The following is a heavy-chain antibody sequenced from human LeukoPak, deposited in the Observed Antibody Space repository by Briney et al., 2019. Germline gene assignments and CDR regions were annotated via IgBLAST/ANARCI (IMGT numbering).Heavy chain of an antibody. J-gene: IGHJ4*02. CDR1: GFTFSSYT. Sequence: GGSLRLSCAASGFTFSSYTMNWVRQAPGKGLEWVSPITSSSSYIYYVDSAKGRFTISRDNAKNSLFLQMNSLRAEDTAVYYCARVLSGTLTFDHWGQGTLVAVSS. CDR3: ARVLSGTLTFDH. CDR2: ITSSSSYI. V-gene: IGHV3-21*01. D-gene: IGHD3-9*01.